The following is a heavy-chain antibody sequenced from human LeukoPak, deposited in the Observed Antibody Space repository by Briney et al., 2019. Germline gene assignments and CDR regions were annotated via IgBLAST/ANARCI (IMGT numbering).Heavy chain of an antibody. CDR3: ARWGITMAQGVIDPSGDYGMDV. CDR2: IKQIGSEK. D-gene: IGHD3-10*01. J-gene: IGHJ6*04. CDR1: GLTFIGYW. Sequence: GGSLRLSFLASGLTFIGYWMSWVRQAPGRGLEGVANIKQIGSEKYYVDSVKGRFTISRDNAKNSLYLQMNSLRAEDTAVYYCARWGITMAQGVIDPSGDYGMDVWGKGTTVTVSS. V-gene: IGHV3-7*03.